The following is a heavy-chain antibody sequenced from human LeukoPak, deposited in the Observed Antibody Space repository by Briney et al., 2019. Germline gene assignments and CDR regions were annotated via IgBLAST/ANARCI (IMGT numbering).Heavy chain of an antibody. CDR1: GGSISSGDYY. V-gene: IGHV4-30-4*01. CDR2: IYYSGST. CDR3: ARTDDYGDYALGY. J-gene: IGHJ4*02. D-gene: IGHD4-17*01. Sequence: PSETLSLTCTVSGGSISSGDYYWSWIRQPPGKGLEWIGYIYYSGSTYYNPSLKSRVTISVDTSKNQFSLKLSSVTAADTAVYYCARTDDYGDYALGYWGQGTLVTVSS.